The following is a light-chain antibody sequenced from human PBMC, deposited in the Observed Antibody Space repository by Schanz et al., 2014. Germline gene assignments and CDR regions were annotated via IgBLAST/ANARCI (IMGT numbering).Light chain of an antibody. CDR2: EVT. V-gene: IGLV2-8*01. CDR1: TSDVGGYNF. J-gene: IGLJ2*01. CDR3: QSYDSSLSGSVV. Sequence: QSALIQPPSASGSPGQSVAISCTGTTSDVGGYNFVSWYQQHPGKAPKLMIYEVTKRPSGVPDRFSGSKSGNTASLTVSGLQAEDEADYYCQSYDSSLSGSVVFGGGTKLTVL.